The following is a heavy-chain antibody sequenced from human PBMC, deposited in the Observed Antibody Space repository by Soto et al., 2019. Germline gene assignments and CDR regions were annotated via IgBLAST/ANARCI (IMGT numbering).Heavy chain of an antibody. CDR1: GFTFSSYA. D-gene: IGHD6-19*01. Sequence: GGSLRLSCAASGFTFSSYAMSWVRQAPGKGLEWVSAISGSGGSTNYADSVKGRFTISRDNSKNTLYLQMNSLRAEDTAVYYCAKDPIGSGWFDYWGQGTLVTVSS. J-gene: IGHJ4*02. V-gene: IGHV3-23*01. CDR2: ISGSGGST. CDR3: AKDPIGSGWFDY.